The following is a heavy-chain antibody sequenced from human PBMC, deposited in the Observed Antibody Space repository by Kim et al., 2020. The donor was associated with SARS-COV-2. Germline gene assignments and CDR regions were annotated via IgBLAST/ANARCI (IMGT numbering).Heavy chain of an antibody. CDR3: ARLGGRGYGSGTGDAFDI. V-gene: IGHV4-39*01. D-gene: IGHD3-10*01. J-gene: IGHJ3*02. Sequence: SRVTISVDTSKTQFSLKLSSVTAADTAVYYCARLGGRGYGSGTGDAFDIWGQGTMVTVSS.